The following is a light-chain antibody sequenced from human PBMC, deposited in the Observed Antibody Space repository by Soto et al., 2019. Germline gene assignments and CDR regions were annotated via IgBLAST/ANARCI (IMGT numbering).Light chain of an antibody. CDR1: QSVSSN. V-gene: IGKV3-15*01. CDR3: QQYNNWPPVT. CDR2: GAS. Sequence: EIVMTQSPATLSVSPGERATLSCRASQSVSSNLAWYQQKPGQAPRLLIYGASTRATGIPARFSGSGSGTEFTLTISSLQAEDFAVYYCQQYNNWPPVTFGQGTKVEIK. J-gene: IGKJ1*01.